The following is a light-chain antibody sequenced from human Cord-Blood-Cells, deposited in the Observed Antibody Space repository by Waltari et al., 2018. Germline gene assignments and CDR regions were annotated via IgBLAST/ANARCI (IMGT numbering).Light chain of an antibody. CDR3: QQSYSTPLT. Sequence: DIQMTQSPSSLSASVGDRVTINCRASQSISSYLNWYQQKPGKAPKLLIYAASSLQSGVTSRFSGSGSGTDFTLTISSLQPEEFATYYCQQSYSTPLTFGGGTKVEIK. CDR2: AAS. J-gene: IGKJ4*01. V-gene: IGKV1-39*01. CDR1: QSISSY.